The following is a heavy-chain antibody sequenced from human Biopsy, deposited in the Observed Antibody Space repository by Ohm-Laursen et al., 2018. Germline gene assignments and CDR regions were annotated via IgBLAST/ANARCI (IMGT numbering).Heavy chain of an antibody. Sequence: SDTLSLTCRVSGGSIISYYWTWIRQPPGKGLEWIGHVYNGGITNYNPSLKSRVTISKDTSKNQFSLQVNSVTAADTAVYYCARTPRDSFWSGSYKRGLWFDPWGQGTLVIVSP. D-gene: IGHD3-3*01. CDR1: GGSIISYY. CDR3: ARTPRDSFWSGSYKRGLWFDP. J-gene: IGHJ5*02. CDR2: VYNGGIT. V-gene: IGHV4-59*07.